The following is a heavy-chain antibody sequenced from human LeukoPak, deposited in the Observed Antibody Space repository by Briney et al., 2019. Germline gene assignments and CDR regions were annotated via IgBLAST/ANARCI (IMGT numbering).Heavy chain of an antibody. CDR3: ARGVEPLAANTLAY. J-gene: IGHJ4*02. CDR1: GFTVITND. V-gene: IGHV3-53*01. Sequence: PGGSLRLSCAAPGFTVITNDVTWVRQAPGKGLEWVSVLYSDGNTKYADSVQGRFTISRGNSKNTLYLEMNSLSPDDTAVYYCARGVEPLAANTLAYWGQGTLVTVSS. D-gene: IGHD1-14*01. CDR2: LYSDGNT.